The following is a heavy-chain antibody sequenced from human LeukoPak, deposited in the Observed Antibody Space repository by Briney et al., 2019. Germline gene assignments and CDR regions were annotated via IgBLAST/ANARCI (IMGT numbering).Heavy chain of an antibody. J-gene: IGHJ4*02. Sequence: PSETLSLTCTVSGGSISSGGYYWSWIRQHPGKGLEWIGYIYYSGSTYYNPSLKSRVTISVDTSKNQFSLKLSSVTATDTAVYYCARTLVSQLTDYWGQGTLVTVSS. V-gene: IGHV4-31*03. D-gene: IGHD3-9*01. CDR3: ARTLVSQLTDY. CDR2: IYYSGST. CDR1: GGSISSGGYY.